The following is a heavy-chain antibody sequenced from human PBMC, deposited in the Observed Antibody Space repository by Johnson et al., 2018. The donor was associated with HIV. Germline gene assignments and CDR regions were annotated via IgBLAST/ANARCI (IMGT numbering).Heavy chain of an antibody. V-gene: IGHV3-23*04. CDR3: ARDPSRSPGAFDI. CDR1: GFTFSSYA. Sequence: VQLVESGGGVVQPGRSLRLSCIASGFTFSSYAMSWVRQAPGKGLEWVSAISGSAGITYYADSVEGRFTISRDTSKNTLYLQMNSLRADDTAVYYCARDPSRSPGAFDIWGQGTMVTVSS. J-gene: IGHJ3*02. CDR2: ISGSAGIT.